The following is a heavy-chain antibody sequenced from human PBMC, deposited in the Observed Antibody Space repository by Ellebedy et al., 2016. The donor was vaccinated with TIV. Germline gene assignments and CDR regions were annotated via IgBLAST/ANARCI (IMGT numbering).Heavy chain of an antibody. V-gene: IGHV4-59*01. D-gene: IGHD5-18*01. CDR1: GGSISSYY. Sequence: MPSETLSLTCTVSGGSISSYYWSWIRQSPGKGLEWIGYIFYSGATNYNPSLKSRVTISIDTSKNQFSLKLSSVTAADTAVYYCARVLMDTASLPFDAFDIWGQGTMVTVSS. J-gene: IGHJ3*02. CDR3: ARVLMDTASLPFDAFDI. CDR2: IFYSGAT.